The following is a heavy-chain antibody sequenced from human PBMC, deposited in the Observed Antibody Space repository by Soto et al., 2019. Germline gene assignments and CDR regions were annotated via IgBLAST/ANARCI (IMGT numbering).Heavy chain of an antibody. J-gene: IGHJ4*02. CDR3: ARGLYGDYDAPHGY. D-gene: IGHD4-17*01. Sequence: SVKVSCKASGGTFSSYAISWVRQAPGQGLEWMGGIIPIFGTANYAQKFQGRVTITADESTSTAYMELRSLRSDDTAVYYCARGLYGDYDAPHGYWGQGTLVTVSS. CDR2: IIPIFGTA. CDR1: GGTFSSYA. V-gene: IGHV1-69*13.